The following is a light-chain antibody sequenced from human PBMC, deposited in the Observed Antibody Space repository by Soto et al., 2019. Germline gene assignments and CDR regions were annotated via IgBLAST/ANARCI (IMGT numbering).Light chain of an antibody. CDR2: GAS. J-gene: IGKJ2*01. CDR1: QSVSSSY. V-gene: IGKV3-20*01. Sequence: ELVLTQSPGTLSLSPGDRATLSCRASQSVSSSYLAWYQQKPGQAPRLLIYGASSRATGIPARFSGSGSGTDFTLTISRLEPEDFAVYYCQQYGSSSYTFGQGTKLEIK. CDR3: QQYGSSSYT.